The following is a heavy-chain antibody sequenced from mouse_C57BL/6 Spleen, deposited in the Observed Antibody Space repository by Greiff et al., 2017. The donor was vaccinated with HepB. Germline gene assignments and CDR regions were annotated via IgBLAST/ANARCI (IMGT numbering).Heavy chain of an antibody. D-gene: IGHD4-1*01. J-gene: IGHJ1*03. CDR3: ARSPTGTRYFDV. CDR1: GYTFTDYY. CDR2: IYPGSGNT. Sequence: VQLQQSGAELVRPGASVKLSCKASGYTFTDYYINWVKQRPGQGLEWIARIYPGSGNTYYNEKFKGKATLTAEKSSSTAYMQLSSLTSEASAVYFWARSPTGTRYFDVWGTGTTVTVSS. V-gene: IGHV1-76*01.